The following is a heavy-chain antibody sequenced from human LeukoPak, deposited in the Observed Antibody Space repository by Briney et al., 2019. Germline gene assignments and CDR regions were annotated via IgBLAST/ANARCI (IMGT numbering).Heavy chain of an antibody. V-gene: IGHV1-8*01. CDR1: RYTFTSYD. D-gene: IGHD3-22*01. Sequence: ASVKVSCKASRYTFTSYDINWVRQATGQGLEWMGWMNPNSGNTGYAQKFQGRVTMTRNTSISTAYMELSSLRSEDTAVYYCARAVYYYDSSGLTGFDPWGQGTLVTVSS. CDR2: MNPNSGNT. CDR3: ARAVYYYDSSGLTGFDP. J-gene: IGHJ5*02.